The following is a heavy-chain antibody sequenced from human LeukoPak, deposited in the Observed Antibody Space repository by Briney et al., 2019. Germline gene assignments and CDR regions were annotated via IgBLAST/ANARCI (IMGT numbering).Heavy chain of an antibody. CDR2: ISYDGSNK. CDR3: ARDGDYDFWSGYFYYYYGMDV. J-gene: IGHJ6*02. Sequence: GGFLRLSCAASGFTFSSYAMHWVRQAPGKGLEWVAVISYDGSNKYYADSVKGRFTISRDNSKNTLYLQMNSLRAEDTAVYYCARDGDYDFWSGYFYYYYGMDVWGQGTTVTVSS. D-gene: IGHD3-3*01. V-gene: IGHV3-30-3*01. CDR1: GFTFSSYA.